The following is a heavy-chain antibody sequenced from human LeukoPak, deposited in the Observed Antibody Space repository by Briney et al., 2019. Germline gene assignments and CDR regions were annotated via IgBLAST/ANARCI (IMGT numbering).Heavy chain of an antibody. D-gene: IGHD5-18*01. Sequence: GEPLKVSCKGSGYTFTNFWIGWVRQMPGKGLEWMAVIYPGDSNTRYSPSFQGQVTISADKSISTAYLQWSSLKASDTAIYYCARSPLGYTFGLFDYWGQGTLVTVSS. J-gene: IGHJ4*02. CDR3: ARSPLGYTFGLFDY. CDR1: GYTFTNFW. CDR2: IYPGDSNT. V-gene: IGHV5-51*01.